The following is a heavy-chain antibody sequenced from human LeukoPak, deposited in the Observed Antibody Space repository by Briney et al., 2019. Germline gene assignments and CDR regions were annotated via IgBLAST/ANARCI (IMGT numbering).Heavy chain of an antibody. J-gene: IGHJ4*02. V-gene: IGHV1-3*01. CDR3: ARVYCSSTSCQYYFDY. Sequence: ASVKVSCTASGYTFTNYAMHWVRQAPGQRLEWMGWINAGNGNTEYSQKFQGRVTISRDTSASTAYMELSSLRSEDTAVYYCARVYCSSTSCQYYFDYWGQGTLVTVSS. CDR1: GYTFTNYA. CDR2: INAGNGNT. D-gene: IGHD2-2*01.